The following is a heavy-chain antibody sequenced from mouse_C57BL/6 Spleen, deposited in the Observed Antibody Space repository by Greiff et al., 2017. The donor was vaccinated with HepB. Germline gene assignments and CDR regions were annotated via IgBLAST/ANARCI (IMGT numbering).Heavy chain of an antibody. CDR3: ARKATVGFDY. D-gene: IGHD1-1*01. CDR2: INPGSGGT. Sequence: VQLQQSGAELVRPGTSVKVSCKASGYSFTNYLIEWVKQRPGQGLEWIGVINPGSGGTNYNEKFKGKATLTADKSSSTAYMQLSSLTSEDSAVYCCARKATVGFDYWGQGTTLTVSS. CDR1: GYSFTNYL. J-gene: IGHJ2*01. V-gene: IGHV1-54*01.